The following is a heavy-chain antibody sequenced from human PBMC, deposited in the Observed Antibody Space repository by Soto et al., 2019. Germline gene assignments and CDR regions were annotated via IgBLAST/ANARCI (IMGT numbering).Heavy chain of an antibody. CDR2: ISSSSSTI. V-gene: IGHV3-48*02. D-gene: IGHD6-19*01. CDR1: GFTFSSYS. J-gene: IGHJ5*02. CDR3: ARDFYVAGTVGYPLLHPNWFEP. Sequence: EVQLVESGGGLVQPGGSLRLSCAASGFTFSSYSMNWVRQAPGKGLEWVSYISSSSSTIYYADSVKGRFTISRDNAKNSLYLQMNSLRDGDTAVYYCARDFYVAGTVGYPLLHPNWFEPWGQGTLVTVSS.